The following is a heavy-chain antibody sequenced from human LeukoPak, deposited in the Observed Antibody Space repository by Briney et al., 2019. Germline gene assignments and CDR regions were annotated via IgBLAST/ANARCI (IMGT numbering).Heavy chain of an antibody. J-gene: IGHJ6*02. CDR1: GFTFSSYG. CDR2: ISYDGSNK. D-gene: IGHD3-3*01. CDR3: AKGGDYDFWSGYYSYYYYGMDV. Sequence: PGGSLRLSCAASGFTFSSYGMHWVRQAPGKGLEWVAVISYDGSNKYYADSVKGRFTISRDNSKNTLYLQMNSLRAEDTAVYYCAKGGDYDFWSGYYSYYYYGMDVWGQGTTVTVSS. V-gene: IGHV3-30*18.